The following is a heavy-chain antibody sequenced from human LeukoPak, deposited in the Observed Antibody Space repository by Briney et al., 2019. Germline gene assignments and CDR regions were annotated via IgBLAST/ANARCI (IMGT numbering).Heavy chain of an antibody. CDR3: AKDLGEYQLPDYYYGMDV. J-gene: IGHJ6*04. CDR2: ISYDGSNK. CDR1: GFTFSSYG. V-gene: IGHV3-30*18. D-gene: IGHD2-2*01. Sequence: GRSLRLSCAASGFTFSSYGMHWVRQAPGKGLEWVAVISYDGSNKYYADSVKGRFTISRDNSKNTLYLQMNSLRAEDTAVYYCAKDLGEYQLPDYYYGMDVWGKGTTVTVSS.